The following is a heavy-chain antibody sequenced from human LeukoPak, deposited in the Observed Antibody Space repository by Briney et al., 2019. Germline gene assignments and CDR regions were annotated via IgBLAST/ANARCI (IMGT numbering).Heavy chain of an antibody. CDR2: IIPIFGTA. D-gene: IGHD2-2*01. CDR3: ASLSAAVTAAGLYYYYMDV. J-gene: IGHJ6*03. CDR1: VGTFSSYA. Sequence: SLKVSCKASVGTFSSYAISWVRQAPGQGLEWMGGIIPIFGTANYAQKFQGRVTITTDESTSTAYIELSSLRSEDTAVYYCASLSAAVTAAGLYYYYMDVWGKGTTVTGSS. V-gene: IGHV1-69*05.